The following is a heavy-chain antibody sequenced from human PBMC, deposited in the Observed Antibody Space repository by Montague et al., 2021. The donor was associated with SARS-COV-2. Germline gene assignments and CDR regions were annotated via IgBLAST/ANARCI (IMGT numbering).Heavy chain of an antibody. CDR3: VSLWKYGSGSHYAPWDYYNYGVDV. D-gene: IGHD3-10*01. Sequence: SETLSLTCSVSGGSITSRGYYWGWIRPSPDKGLEWIGNHYYSGSTYYNPSLNSRVTTSVDTSKYQFSLKLSSVTAADAAVYYCVSLWKYGSGSHYAPWDYYNYGVDVWGQGTTVTVSS. CDR2: HYYSGST. J-gene: IGHJ6*02. V-gene: IGHV4-39*01. CDR1: GGSITSRGYY.